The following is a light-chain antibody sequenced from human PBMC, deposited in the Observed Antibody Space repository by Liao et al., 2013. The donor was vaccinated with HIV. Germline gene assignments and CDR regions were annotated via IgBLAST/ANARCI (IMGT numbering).Light chain of an antibody. CDR1: RLGNKY. Sequence: SYEVTQPPSVSVSPGQTASITCSGDRLGNKYTCWYQQKPGQSPVLVIYQDSKRPSGIPERFSGSNSGNTATLTISGTQAMDEADYYCQAWDNRKAVFGGGTKLTVL. J-gene: IGLJ2*01. V-gene: IGLV3-1*01. CDR3: QAWDNRKAV. CDR2: QDS.